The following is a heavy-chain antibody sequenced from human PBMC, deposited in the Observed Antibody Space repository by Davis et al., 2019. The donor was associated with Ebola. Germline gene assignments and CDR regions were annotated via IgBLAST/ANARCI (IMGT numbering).Heavy chain of an antibody. D-gene: IGHD6-6*01. Sequence: GESLKISCAASGFTFSSYGMHWVRQAPGKGLEWVAVISYDGSNKYYADSVKGRFTISRDNSKNTLYLQMNSLRAEDTAVYYCAKDQGYSSSPGYYGMDVWGQGTTVTVSS. V-gene: IGHV3-30*18. CDR1: GFTFSSYG. CDR3: AKDQGYSSSPGYYGMDV. J-gene: IGHJ6*02. CDR2: ISYDGSNK.